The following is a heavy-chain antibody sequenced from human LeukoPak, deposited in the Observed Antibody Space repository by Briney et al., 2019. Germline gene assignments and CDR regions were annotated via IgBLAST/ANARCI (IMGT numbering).Heavy chain of an antibody. CDR3: ARESRGYDILTGKYPRGYYSYYMDV. V-gene: IGHV3-7*01. J-gene: IGHJ6*03. Sequence: GGSLRLSCAASGFTFSSYWMSWVRQAPGKGLEWEANIKQDVGEKYYVGSGKGRFTISRYNAKNSLYLQMNSLRVEDTAVYYCARESRGYDILTGKYPRGYYSYYMDVWGKGTTVIVSS. D-gene: IGHD3-9*01. CDR2: IKQDVGEK. CDR1: GFTFSSYW.